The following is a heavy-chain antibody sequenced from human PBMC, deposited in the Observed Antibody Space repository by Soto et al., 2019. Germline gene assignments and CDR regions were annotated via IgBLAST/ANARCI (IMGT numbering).Heavy chain of an antibody. D-gene: IGHD6-13*01. V-gene: IGHV3-21*01. Sequence: GGSLRLSCAASGFTFSSYSMNWVRQAPGKGLEWVSSISSSSSYIYYADSVKGRFTISRDNAKNSLYLQMNSLRAEDTAVYYCAGQQLVSAASPPDDYWGQGTLVTVSS. CDR2: ISSSSSYI. J-gene: IGHJ4*02. CDR1: GFTFSSYS. CDR3: AGQQLVSAASPPDDY.